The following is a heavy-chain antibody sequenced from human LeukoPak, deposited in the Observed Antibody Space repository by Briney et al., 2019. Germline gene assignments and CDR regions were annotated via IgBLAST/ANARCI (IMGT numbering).Heavy chain of an antibody. D-gene: IGHD6-13*01. CDR1: GGSISSYY. V-gene: IGHV4-59*08. J-gene: IGHJ4*02. CDR3: ARRGAAAGLDY. Sequence: SETLSLTCAVSGGSISSYYWSWIRQPPGKGLEWIGYIYYSGSTNYNPSLKSRVTISVDTSKNQFSLKLSSVTAADTAVYYCARRGAAAGLDYWGQGTLVTVSS. CDR2: IYYSGST.